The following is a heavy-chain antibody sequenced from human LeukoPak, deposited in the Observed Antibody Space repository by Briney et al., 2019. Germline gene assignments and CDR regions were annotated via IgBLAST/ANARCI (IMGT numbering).Heavy chain of an antibody. CDR3: ARDQYYYERSAYVKYFDN. Sequence: PSETLSLTCTVSGGSISSSSYYWGWIRQPPGKGLEWIGSIYYSGSTYYNPSLKSRVTISVDTSKNQFSLKLSSVTAADTAVYYCARDQYYYERSAYVKYFDNWGQGTLVTVSS. CDR1: GGSISSSSYY. J-gene: IGHJ4*02. V-gene: IGHV4-39*02. CDR2: IYYSGST. D-gene: IGHD3-22*01.